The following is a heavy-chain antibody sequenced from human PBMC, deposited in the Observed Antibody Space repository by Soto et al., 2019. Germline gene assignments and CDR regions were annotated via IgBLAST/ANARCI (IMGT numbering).Heavy chain of an antibody. J-gene: IGHJ4*02. V-gene: IGHV4-31*03. CDR2: INYSGNT. Sequence: QVQLQESGPGLVKPSQTLSLTCTVSGGSISSGGYYWSWIRQHPGKGLEWIGYINYSGNTYYNPSLQSRVTRSEDTSKNQSSLKLSSVTAADTAVYYCARATYYYDSSGYSDRVLDYWGQGTLVTVSS. CDR1: GGSISSGGYY. CDR3: ARATYYYDSSGYSDRVLDY. D-gene: IGHD3-22*01.